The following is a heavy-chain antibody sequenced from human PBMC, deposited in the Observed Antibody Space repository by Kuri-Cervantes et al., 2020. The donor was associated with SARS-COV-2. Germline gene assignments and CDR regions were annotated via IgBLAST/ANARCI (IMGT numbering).Heavy chain of an antibody. CDR1: GFTFSSYA. Sequence: GGSLRLSCAASGFTFSSYAMSWVRQAPGKGLEWVSAISGSDGSTYYADSVKGRFTISRDNSKNTLYLQMNSLRAEDTAVYYCAKLGGGILAPDIWGQGTMVTVSS. D-gene: IGHD2-15*01. J-gene: IGHJ3*02. CDR2: ISGSDGST. CDR3: AKLGGGILAPDI. V-gene: IGHV3-23*01.